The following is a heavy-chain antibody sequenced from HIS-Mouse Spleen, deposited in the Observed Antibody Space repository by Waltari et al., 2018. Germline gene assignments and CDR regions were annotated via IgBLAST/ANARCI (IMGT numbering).Heavy chain of an antibody. Sequence: QLQLQESGPGLVKPSETLSLTCAVSRSSISSGYYWGWIRPPPGTGLEWIGSIYHSGSTYYNPSLKSRVTISVDTSKNQFSLKLSSVTAADTAVYYCARVKTWGQGTLVTVSS. V-gene: IGHV4-38-2*01. CDR2: IYHSGST. J-gene: IGHJ5*02. CDR1: RSSISSGYY. CDR3: ARVKT.